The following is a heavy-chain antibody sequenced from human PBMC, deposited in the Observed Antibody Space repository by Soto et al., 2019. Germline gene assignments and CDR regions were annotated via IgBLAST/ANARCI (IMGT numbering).Heavy chain of an antibody. Sequence: SGPTLVGPTETLTLTYTVSGFSLSNARMGVSWIRQPPGKALEWLAHIFSNDEKSYSTSLKSRLTISKDTSKSQVVLTMTNMDPVDTATYYCARADYDFWSGYYWFDPWGQGTLVTVSS. CDR3: ARADYDFWSGYYWFDP. J-gene: IGHJ5*02. CDR2: IFSNDEK. V-gene: IGHV2-26*01. CDR1: GFSLSNARMG. D-gene: IGHD3-3*01.